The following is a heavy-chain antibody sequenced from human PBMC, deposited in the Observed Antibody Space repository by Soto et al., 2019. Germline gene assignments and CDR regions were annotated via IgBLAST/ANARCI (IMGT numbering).Heavy chain of an antibody. D-gene: IGHD1-26*01. CDR2: MNPNSGNT. Sequence: QVQLVQSGAEVKKPGASVKVSCKASGYTFTSYDINWVRQATGQGLEWMGWMNPNSGNTGYAQKFQGRVTMTRNNSMSTAYMELSSLRSEDTAVYYCARRAGSYYERWFDPWGQGTLVTVSS. CDR3: ARRAGSYYERWFDP. V-gene: IGHV1-8*01. J-gene: IGHJ5*02. CDR1: GYTFTSYD.